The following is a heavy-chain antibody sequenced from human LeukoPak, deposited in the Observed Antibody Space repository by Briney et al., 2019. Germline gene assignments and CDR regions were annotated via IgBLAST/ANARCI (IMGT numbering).Heavy chain of an antibody. Sequence: PGRSLRLSCAASGFTFSSYGMHWVRQAPGKGLEWVAVIWYDGSNKYYADSVKGRFTISRDNSKNTLYLQMNSLRAEDTAVYYCAKHHYSSSRDYFDYWGQGTLVTVSS. J-gene: IGHJ4*02. CDR3: AKHHYSSSRDYFDY. D-gene: IGHD6-13*01. V-gene: IGHV3-33*06. CDR2: IWYDGSNK. CDR1: GFTFSSYG.